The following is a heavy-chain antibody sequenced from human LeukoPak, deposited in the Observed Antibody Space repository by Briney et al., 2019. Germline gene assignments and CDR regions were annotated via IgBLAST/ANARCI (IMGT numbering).Heavy chain of an antibody. V-gene: IGHV3-74*01. CDR1: GFTFSNYW. D-gene: IGHD6-19*01. Sequence: GSLRLSCATSGFTFSNYWMHWVRQAPGKGLVWVSRINSDARSTSYADSVKGRFTISRDNAKNTLYLQMNSLRAEDTAVYYCARGADTGYSSDSWGQGTLVTVSS. J-gene: IGHJ5*02. CDR3: ARGADTGYSSDS. CDR2: INSDARST.